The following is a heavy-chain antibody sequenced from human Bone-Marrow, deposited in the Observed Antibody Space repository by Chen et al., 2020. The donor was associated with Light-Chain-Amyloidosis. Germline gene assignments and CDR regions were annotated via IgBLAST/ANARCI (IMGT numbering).Heavy chain of an antibody. D-gene: IGHD3-10*01. J-gene: IGHJ6*02. Sequence: EVQLVESGGGSTQPGGSLRLSCAAPGFTFNNNGLDWVRQVPGKGLVWVARINSYGGSITYSDSVKGRFTISRDNAKNTVYLQMNSLRAEDTAVYYCARSGNYGRYYYFGMDVWGQGTTVTVSS. CDR1: GFTFNNNG. CDR3: ARSGNYGRYYYFGMDV. V-gene: IGHV3-74*01. CDR2: INSYGGSI.